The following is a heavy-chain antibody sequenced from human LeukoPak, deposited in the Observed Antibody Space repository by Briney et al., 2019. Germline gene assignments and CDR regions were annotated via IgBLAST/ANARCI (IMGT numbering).Heavy chain of an antibody. Sequence: GGSLRLSCAASGFTFSSYGMSWVRQAPGKGLEWVSAISGSGGSTGYADSVKGRFTISRDNAKNSLYLQMNSLRAEDTALYYCARGLPYPSAYYDFWSGYYGGVYYFDYWGQGTLVTVSS. V-gene: IGHV3-20*04. J-gene: IGHJ4*02. CDR3: ARGLPYPSAYYDFWSGYYGGVYYFDY. CDR2: ISGSGGST. CDR1: GFTFSSYG. D-gene: IGHD3-3*01.